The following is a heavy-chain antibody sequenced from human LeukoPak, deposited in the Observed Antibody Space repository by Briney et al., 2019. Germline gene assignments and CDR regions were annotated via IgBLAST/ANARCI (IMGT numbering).Heavy chain of an antibody. CDR3: ARSNNIVGATYFDY. Sequence: GGSLRLSCAASGFTFSTYAMHWVRQAPGKGLEYISSISSDGGNTYYADSVKGRSTISRDNSKNTLYLQMGRLRAEDMAVYYCARSNNIVGATYFDYWARERWSPSPQ. V-gene: IGHV3-64*02. CDR2: ISSDGGNT. D-gene: IGHD1-26*01. J-gene: IGHJ4*02. CDR1: GFTFSTYA.